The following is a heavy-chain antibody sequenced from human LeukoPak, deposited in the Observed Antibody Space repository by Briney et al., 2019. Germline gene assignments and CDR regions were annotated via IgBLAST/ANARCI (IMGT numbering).Heavy chain of an antibody. CDR3: AKDHVEGSWGDYYYYYMDV. V-gene: IGHV3-30*02. D-gene: IGHD3-16*01. CDR1: GFTFSSYG. Sequence: GGSLRLSCAASGFTFSSYGMHWVRQAPGKGLEWVSFIRYDGSNKYYADSVQGRFTISRDNSNNTVYLYMNSVRTEDTAVYYCAKDHVEGSWGDYYYYYMDVWGKGTTVTISS. J-gene: IGHJ6*03. CDR2: IRYDGSNK.